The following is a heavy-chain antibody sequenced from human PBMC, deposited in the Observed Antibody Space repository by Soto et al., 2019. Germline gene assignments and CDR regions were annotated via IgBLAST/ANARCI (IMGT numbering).Heavy chain of an antibody. V-gene: IGHV3-53*01. Sequence: GGSLRLSCAASGFTVSSKYMNWVRQAPGKGLEWVSIIWSAGLTYYADSVRGRFTVSRDISKNILFLQMNNLRAEDSAIYYCARELPPDLWGQGTLVTVSS. J-gene: IGHJ5*02. CDR1: GFTVSSKY. CDR2: IWSAGLT. D-gene: IGHD2-15*01. CDR3: ARELPPDL.